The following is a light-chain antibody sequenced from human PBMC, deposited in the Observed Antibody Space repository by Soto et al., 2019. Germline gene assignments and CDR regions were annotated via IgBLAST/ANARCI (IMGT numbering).Light chain of an antibody. CDR3: SSYAGSNNFVV. V-gene: IGLV2-8*01. J-gene: IGLJ2*01. Sequence: LTQPPSASGSPGQSVTISCTGTSSDVGGYNYVSWYQQHPGKAPKLMIYEVSKRPSGVPDRFSGSKSGNTASLTVSGLQAEDEADYYCSSYAGSNNFVVFGGGTQLTVL. CDR2: EVS. CDR1: SSDVGGYNY.